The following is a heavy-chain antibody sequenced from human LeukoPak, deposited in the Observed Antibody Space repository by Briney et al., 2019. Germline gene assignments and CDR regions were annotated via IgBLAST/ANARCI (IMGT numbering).Heavy chain of an antibody. Sequence: SGPTLVKPTQTLTLNCTFSGFSLSTSGVGVGWIRQPPGKALEWLALIYWDDDKRYSPSLKSRLTITKDTSKNQVVLTMTNMDPVDTATYYWARKQWLANFDYWGQGTLVTVSS. J-gene: IGHJ4*02. D-gene: IGHD6-19*01. CDR3: ARKQWLANFDY. CDR1: GFSLSTSGVG. V-gene: IGHV2-5*02. CDR2: IYWDDDK.